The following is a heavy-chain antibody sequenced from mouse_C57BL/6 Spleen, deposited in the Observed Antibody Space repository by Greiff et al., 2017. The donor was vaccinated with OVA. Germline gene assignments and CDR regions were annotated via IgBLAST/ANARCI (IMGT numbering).Heavy chain of an antibody. J-gene: IGHJ4*01. V-gene: IGHV2-2*01. CDR1: GFSLTSYG. D-gene: IGHD1-1*01. Sequence: VQLQESGPGLVQPSQSLSITCTVSGFSLTSYGVHWVRQSPGKGLEWMGVIWSGGSTDYNAAFISRLSISKDKSKSQVFFKMNSLQADDTAIYYCARTVVATDYAMDYWGQGTSVTVSS. CDR2: IWSGGST. CDR3: ARTVVATDYAMDY.